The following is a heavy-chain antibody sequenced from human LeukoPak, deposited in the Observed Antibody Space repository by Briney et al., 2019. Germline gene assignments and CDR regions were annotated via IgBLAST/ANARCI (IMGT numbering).Heavy chain of an antibody. Sequence: PSVTLSLTCSLSGFSITNYYWSWLRQPPGKELVWIAWLYSSSNTSYDTTRKRQVTMSLGTSNNQFSLRLTSVTTSDTAVDYCARTGEYSGSGASWAFDIWGQGTMVTVSS. V-gene: IGHV4-4*08. CDR2: LYSSSNT. J-gene: IGHJ3*02. CDR1: GFSITNYY. D-gene: IGHD3-10*01. CDR3: ARTGEYSGSGASWAFDI.